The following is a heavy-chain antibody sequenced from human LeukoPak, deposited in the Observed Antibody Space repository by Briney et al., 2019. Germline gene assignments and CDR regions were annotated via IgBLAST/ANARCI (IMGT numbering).Heavy chain of an antibody. V-gene: IGHV3-21*01. CDR2: ISSSSSYI. CDR3: ARDGVAAAVIDY. D-gene: IGHD3-3*01. Sequence: GGSLRLSCAASGFTFSSYSMNWVRQAPGKGLEWVSSISSSSSYIYHADSVKGRFTISRDNAKNSLYLQMNSLRAEDTAVYYCARDGVAAAVIDYWGQGTLVTVSS. J-gene: IGHJ4*02. CDR1: GFTFSSYS.